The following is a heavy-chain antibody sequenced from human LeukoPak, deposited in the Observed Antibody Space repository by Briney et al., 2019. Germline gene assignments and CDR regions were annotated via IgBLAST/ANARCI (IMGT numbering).Heavy chain of an antibody. D-gene: IGHD2-15*01. CDR2: ISSSSSYI. CDR1: GFTFSSYS. J-gene: IGHJ4*02. Sequence: GGSLRLSCAASGFTFSSYSMNWVRQAPGKGLEWVSSISSSSSYIYYADSVKGRFTIFRDNAKNSLYLQMNSLRAEDTAVYYCARDLGYCSGGSCSYYFDYWGQGTLVTVSS. V-gene: IGHV3-21*01. CDR3: ARDLGYCSGGSCSYYFDY.